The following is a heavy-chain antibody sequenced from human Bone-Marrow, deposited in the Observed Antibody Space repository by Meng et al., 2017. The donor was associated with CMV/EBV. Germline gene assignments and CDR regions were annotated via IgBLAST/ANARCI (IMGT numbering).Heavy chain of an antibody. Sequence: SDTLSFTCAVYGGSFSGYYWSWIRQPPGKGLEWIGEINHSGSTNYNPSLKSRVTISVDTSKNQFSLKLSSVTAADTAVYYCARGRVPAALFDYWGQGTLVTVSS. J-gene: IGHJ4*02. CDR2: INHSGST. CDR1: GGSFSGYY. CDR3: ARGRVPAALFDY. V-gene: IGHV4-34*01. D-gene: IGHD2-2*01.